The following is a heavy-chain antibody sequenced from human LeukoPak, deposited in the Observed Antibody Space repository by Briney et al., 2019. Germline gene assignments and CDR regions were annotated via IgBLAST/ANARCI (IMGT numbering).Heavy chain of an antibody. CDR2: ISGSGGST. Sequence: GGSLRLSCAASGFTFSSYAMSWVRQAPGKGLEWVSAISGSGGSTYYADSVKGRFTVSRDNSKNTLYLQMNSLRAEDTAVYYCAKDYKGSGSYYYWGQGTLVTVSS. J-gene: IGHJ4*02. V-gene: IGHV3-23*01. D-gene: IGHD3-10*01. CDR1: GFTFSSYA. CDR3: AKDYKGSGSYYY.